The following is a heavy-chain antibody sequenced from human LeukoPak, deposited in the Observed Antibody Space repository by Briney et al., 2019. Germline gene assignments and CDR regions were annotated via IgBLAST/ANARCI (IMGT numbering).Heavy chain of an antibody. V-gene: IGHV1-3*03. CDR2: INAGNGNT. CDR3: ARGYCSGGSCYWGYFDY. Sequence: ASVKVSCKASGGTFSSYAISWVRQAPGQRLEWMGWINAGNGNTKYSQEFQGRVTITRDTSASTAYMELSSLRSEDMAVYYCARGYCSGGSCYWGYFDYWGQGTLVTVSS. CDR1: GGTFSSYA. J-gene: IGHJ4*02. D-gene: IGHD2-15*01.